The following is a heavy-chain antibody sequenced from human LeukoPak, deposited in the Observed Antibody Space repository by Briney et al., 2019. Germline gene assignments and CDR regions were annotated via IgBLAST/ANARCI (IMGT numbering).Heavy chain of an antibody. CDR3: ARVDVRSIAAAGYVDY. Sequence: PSQTLSLTCTVSGGSISSGGYYWSWIRQHPGKGLEWIGNIYYSGSTYYNPSLKSRVTISVDTSKNQFSLKLSSVTAADTAVYYCARVDVRSIAAAGYVDYWGQGTLVTVSS. V-gene: IGHV4-31*03. D-gene: IGHD6-13*01. CDR1: GGSISSGGYY. J-gene: IGHJ4*02. CDR2: IYYSGST.